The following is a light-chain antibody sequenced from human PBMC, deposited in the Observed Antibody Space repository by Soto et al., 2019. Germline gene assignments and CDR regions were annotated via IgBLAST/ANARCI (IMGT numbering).Light chain of an antibody. J-gene: IGKJ1*01. CDR1: QSIGSW. Sequence: DTQMTQSPSTLSASVGDRVTITCRASQSIGSWLAWYQQKPGKAPKLLIYKTSILENGVPSRFSGSGSGTEFTLSISRLEPEDFVVYHCQQYGDLPPTFGQGTKVDI. CDR3: QQYGDLPPT. CDR2: KTS. V-gene: IGKV1-5*03.